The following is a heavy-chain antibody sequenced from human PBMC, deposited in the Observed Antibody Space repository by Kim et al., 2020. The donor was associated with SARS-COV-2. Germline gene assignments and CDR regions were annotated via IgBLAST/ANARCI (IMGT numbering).Heavy chain of an antibody. Sequence: SVKVSCKASGGTFSSYAISWVRQAPGQGLEWMGGIIPIFGTANYAQKFQGRVTITADKSTSTAYMELSSLRSEDTAVYYCARAGHIVVVTAIRPYYYYGMDGWGQGTTVTVSS. V-gene: IGHV1-69*06. CDR1: GGTFSSYA. CDR3: ARAGHIVVVTAIRPYYYYGMDG. J-gene: IGHJ6*02. CDR2: IIPIFGTA. D-gene: IGHD2-21*02.